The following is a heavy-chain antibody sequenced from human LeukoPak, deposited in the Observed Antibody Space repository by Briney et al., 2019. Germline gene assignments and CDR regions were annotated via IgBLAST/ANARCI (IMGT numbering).Heavy chain of an antibody. V-gene: IGHV1-2*04. CDR3: ARGGVAAAGPIDYYYGMDV. J-gene: IGHJ6*04. Sequence: ASVKVSCKASGYTFTGYYMHWVRQAPGQGLEWMGWINPNSGGTNYAQKFQGWVTMTRDTSISTAYMELSRLRSDDTAVYYCARGGVAAAGPIDYYYGMDVWGKGTTVTVSS. D-gene: IGHD6-13*01. CDR1: GYTFTGYY. CDR2: INPNSGGT.